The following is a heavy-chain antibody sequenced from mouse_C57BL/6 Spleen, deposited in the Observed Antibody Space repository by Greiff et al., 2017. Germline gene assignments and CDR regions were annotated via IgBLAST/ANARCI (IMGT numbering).Heavy chain of an antibody. CDR3: ANYYYGSSYGY. D-gene: IGHD1-1*01. Sequence: DVKLQESGPGLVKPSQSLSLTCSVTGYSITSGYYWNWIRQFPGNKLEWMGYISYDGSNNYNPSLKNRISITRDTSKNQFFLKLNSVTTEDTATYYCANYYYGSSYGYWGQGTTLTVSS. V-gene: IGHV3-6*01. CDR2: ISYDGSN. CDR1: GYSITSGYY. J-gene: IGHJ2*01.